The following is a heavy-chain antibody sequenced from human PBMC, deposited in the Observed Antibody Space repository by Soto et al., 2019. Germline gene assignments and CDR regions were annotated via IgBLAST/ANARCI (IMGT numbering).Heavy chain of an antibody. CDR2: INPNSGGT. V-gene: IGHV1-2*04. Sequence: ASVQVSCKASRYTFTGYYMHWVRQAPGQGLEWMGWINPNSGGTDYAQKFQGWVTMTRDTSISTAYMELSRLRSDDTAVYYCERDPGITGTTRYYYGMDVWGQGTTVTVSS. CDR3: ERDPGITGTTRYYYGMDV. CDR1: RYTFTGYY. D-gene: IGHD1-7*01. J-gene: IGHJ6*02.